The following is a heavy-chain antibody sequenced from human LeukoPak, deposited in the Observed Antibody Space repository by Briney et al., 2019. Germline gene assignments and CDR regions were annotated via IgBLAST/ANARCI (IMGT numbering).Heavy chain of an antibody. CDR1: GYTFTSYG. V-gene: IGHV1-18*01. CDR2: ISAYNGNT. J-gene: IGHJ4*02. D-gene: IGHD3-16*02. CDR3: ARDRGIMFTFGGVIVIGY. Sequence: ASVKVSCKASGYTFTSYGISWVRQAPGQGLEWMGWISAYNGNTNYAQNLQGRVTMTTDTSTSTAYMELRSLRSDDTAVYYCARDRGIMFTFGGVIVIGYWGQGTLVTVSS.